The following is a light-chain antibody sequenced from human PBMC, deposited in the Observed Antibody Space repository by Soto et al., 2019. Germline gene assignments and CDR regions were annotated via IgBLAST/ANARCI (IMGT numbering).Light chain of an antibody. J-gene: IGLJ2*01. CDR3: QTWGTGSVV. CDR2: VSSDGVH. Sequence: QLVLTQSPSASASLGASVKLTCTLSSGHSTYAIAWHQQQPEKGPRYLMKVSSDGVHTKGDGIPDRFSGSSSGAERYLTISSLQSEDEADYYCQTWGTGSVVFGGGTKLTVL. V-gene: IGLV4-69*01. CDR1: SGHSTYA.